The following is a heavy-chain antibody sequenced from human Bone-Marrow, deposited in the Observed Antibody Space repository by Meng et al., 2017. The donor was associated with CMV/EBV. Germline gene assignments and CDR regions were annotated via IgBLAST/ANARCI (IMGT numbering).Heavy chain of an antibody. J-gene: IGHJ4*02. V-gene: IGHV4-4*07. Sequence: VQIHESGPGMGKPSEPLSLPCIVSGASIKNYNWNWVRQPAGQGLEWIGLIQVIGHTVYNPSLKSRVTVSLDASKSQFSLTLNSVTAADTATYYCAGSRPGGGACDYWGQGILVTVSS. CDR2: IQVIGHT. CDR3: AGSRPGGGACDY. D-gene: IGHD3-16*01. CDR1: GASIKNYN.